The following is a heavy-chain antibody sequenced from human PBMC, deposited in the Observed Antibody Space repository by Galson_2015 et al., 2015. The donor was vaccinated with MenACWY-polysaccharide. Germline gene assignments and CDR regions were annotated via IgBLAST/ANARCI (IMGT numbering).Heavy chain of an antibody. J-gene: IGHJ3*02. Sequence: SVKVSCKASGYTFTSYGISWVRQAPGQGLEWMGWISAYNGNTNYAQKLQGRVTMTTDTSTSTAYMELRSLRSDDTAVYYCAREFYDSDAFDAFDIWGQGTMVTVSS. V-gene: IGHV1-18*01. CDR1: GYTFTSYG. CDR2: ISAYNGNT. D-gene: IGHD3-16*01. CDR3: AREFYDSDAFDAFDI.